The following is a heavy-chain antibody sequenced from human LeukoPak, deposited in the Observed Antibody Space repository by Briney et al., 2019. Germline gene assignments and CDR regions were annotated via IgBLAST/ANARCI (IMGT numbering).Heavy chain of an antibody. D-gene: IGHD3-16*01. Sequence: ASVNVSCKASGYTFTGYYMHWVRQAPGQGLEWMGWINPNSGGTSYAQKFQGRVTMTRDTSISTVYMELSRLRSDDTAVYYCARESPHTFYFDYWGQGTLVTVSS. J-gene: IGHJ4*02. V-gene: IGHV1-2*02. CDR3: ARESPHTFYFDY. CDR2: INPNSGGT. CDR1: GYTFTGYY.